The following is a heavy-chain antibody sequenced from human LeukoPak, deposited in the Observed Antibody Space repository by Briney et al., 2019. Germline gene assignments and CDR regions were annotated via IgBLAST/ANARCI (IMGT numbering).Heavy chain of an antibody. CDR1: GFTFSSYS. CDR2: ISSSSSYI. D-gene: IGHD2-21*02. Sequence: PGGSLRLSCAASGFTFSSYSMNWVRQAPGKGLEWVSSISSSSSYIYYADSVKGRFTISRDNSKNTLYLQMNSLRAEDTAVYYCARDYGGGDLRRRGYFDYWGQGTLVTVSS. CDR3: ARDYGGGDLRRRGYFDY. J-gene: IGHJ4*02. V-gene: IGHV3-21*01.